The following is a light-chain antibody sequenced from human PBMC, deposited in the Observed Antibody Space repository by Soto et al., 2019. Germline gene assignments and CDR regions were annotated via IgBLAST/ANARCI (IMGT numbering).Light chain of an antibody. Sequence: QSALTQPASVSGSPGQSITISCTGTSNDVGGYNYVSWYQQHPGKAPKHIIYEVSNRPSGVSNRFSGSKSGNMASLTISGLRAEDEADYYCSSYAISSSLIIFGGGTKVTVL. CDR1: SNDVGGYNY. CDR2: EVS. V-gene: IGLV2-14*01. J-gene: IGLJ2*01. CDR3: SSYAISSSLII.